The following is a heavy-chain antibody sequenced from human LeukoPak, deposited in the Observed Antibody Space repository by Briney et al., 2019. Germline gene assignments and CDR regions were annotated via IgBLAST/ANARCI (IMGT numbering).Heavy chain of an antibody. CDR3: ARLPRIYYLDY. Sequence: PSETLSLTCTVSGGSISSSTYYWGWISQPPGKGLEWIGSIYYTGTTYYNPSLKSRVTISLDTSKNQFSLKLSSVTAADRAVYYCARLPRIYYLDYWGQGTLVTVSS. J-gene: IGHJ4*02. CDR2: IYYTGTT. V-gene: IGHV4-39*01. D-gene: IGHD2-15*01. CDR1: GGSISSSTYY.